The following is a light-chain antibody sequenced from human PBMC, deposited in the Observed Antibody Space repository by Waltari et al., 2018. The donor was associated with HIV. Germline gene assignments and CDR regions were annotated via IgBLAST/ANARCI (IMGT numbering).Light chain of an antibody. CDR1: SSNVASRY. Sequence: QSLLTQPPSMSAAPGQKVAISCSGSSSNVASRYVSWYRPLSKTAPELLFEENDKRPSAMPDRFAGTKSGTSATLGITGLQTGDEGDYYCGTWDDSLNVGVFGGGTRLTVL. CDR3: GTWDDSLNVGV. V-gene: IGLV1-51*01. CDR2: END. J-gene: IGLJ2*01.